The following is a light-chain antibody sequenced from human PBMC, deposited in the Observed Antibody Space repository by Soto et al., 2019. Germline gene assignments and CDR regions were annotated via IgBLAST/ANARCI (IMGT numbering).Light chain of an antibody. CDR1: SRDIGGHNY. CDR3: SSYTSTSTLRV. J-gene: IGLJ3*02. CDR2: EVS. V-gene: IGLV2-14*01. Sequence: QSALTQPASVSGSPGQSITISCTGTSRDIGGHNYVSWYQQHPGKAPKLMIFEVSNRPSGVSNRFSASKSGNTASLTISGLQAEDAADYYCSSYTSTSTLRVFGGGTKLTVL.